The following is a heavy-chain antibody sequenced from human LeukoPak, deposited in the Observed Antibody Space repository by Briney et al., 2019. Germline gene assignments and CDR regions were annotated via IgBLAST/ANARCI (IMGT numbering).Heavy chain of an antibody. Sequence: GGSLRLSCAASGFTFSSYSMIWVRQAPGKGLEWVSYINSGSSTIHYADSVKGRFTISRDNAENSLYLQMNSLSAEDTAVYYCARAWGATGFDPWGQGTLVTVSS. J-gene: IGHJ5*02. D-gene: IGHD1-26*01. CDR3: ARAWGATGFDP. CDR1: GFTFSSYS. V-gene: IGHV3-48*04. CDR2: INSGSSTI.